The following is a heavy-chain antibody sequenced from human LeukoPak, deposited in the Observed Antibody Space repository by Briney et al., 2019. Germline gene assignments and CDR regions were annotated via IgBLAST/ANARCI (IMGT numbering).Heavy chain of an antibody. CDR1: GYSYTTYA. CDR3: ARVGVRSTPSSQGVDYYYYGMDI. V-gene: IGHV7-4-1*02. D-gene: IGHD2-2*01. J-gene: IGHJ6*02. Sequence: WASVKVSCKASGYSYTTYAMNWVRQAPGQGLEWMGWINTNTENPTYAQGFTGRIVFSLDTSVSTAYLQISSLRAEGTAVYHCARVGVRSTPSSQGVDYYYYGMDIWGQGTTVTVSS. CDR2: INTNTENP.